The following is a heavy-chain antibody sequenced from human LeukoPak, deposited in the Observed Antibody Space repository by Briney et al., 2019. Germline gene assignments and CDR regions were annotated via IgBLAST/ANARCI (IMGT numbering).Heavy chain of an antibody. D-gene: IGHD2-21*02. CDR3: ARTAYCGADCHYYFDY. CDR2: IKSDGSST. Sequence: GGSLRLSCAASGFTFTNYWMHWVRQAPVKGLVWVSRIKSDGSSTTYADSVKGRFTISRDNAENTLFLQMNSLRAEDTAVYYCARTAYCGADCHYYFDYWGQGALVTVSS. CDR1: GFTFTNYW. J-gene: IGHJ4*02. V-gene: IGHV3-74*01.